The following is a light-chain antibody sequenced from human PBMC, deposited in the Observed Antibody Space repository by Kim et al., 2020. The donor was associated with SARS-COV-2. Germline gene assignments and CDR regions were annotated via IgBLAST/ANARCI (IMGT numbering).Light chain of an antibody. J-gene: IGKJ4*01. Sequence: TANINCKSSQSILYSNNKNYLGWYQQKSGQPPKLLIYWASIRESGVPDRFSGSGSATNFTLTISGLLAEDVAIYYCQQYFTTPLTFGGGTKVDIK. V-gene: IGKV4-1*01. CDR2: WAS. CDR3: QQYFTTPLT. CDR1: QSILYSNNKNY.